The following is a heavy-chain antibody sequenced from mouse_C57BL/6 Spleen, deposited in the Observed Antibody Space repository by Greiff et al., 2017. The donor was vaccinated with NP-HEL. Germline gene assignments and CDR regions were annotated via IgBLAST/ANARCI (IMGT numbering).Heavy chain of an antibody. CDR1: GYTFTDYY. J-gene: IGHJ2*01. D-gene: IGHD3-2*02. V-gene: IGHV1-26*01. Sequence: VQLQQSGPELVKPGASVKISCKASGYTFTDYYMNWVKQSHGKSLEWIGDINPNNGGTSYNQKFKGKATLTVDKSSSTAYMELRSLTSEDSAVYYCAGSSGYYFDYWGQGTTLTVSS. CDR2: INPNNGGT. CDR3: AGSSGYYFDY.